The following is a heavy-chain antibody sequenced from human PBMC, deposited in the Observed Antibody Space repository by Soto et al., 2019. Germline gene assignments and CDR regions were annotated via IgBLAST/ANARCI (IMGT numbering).Heavy chain of an antibody. CDR3: ARGPLELGYSYGYDFDY. CDR2: INHSGST. Sequence: PSETLSLTCAVYGGSFSGYYWSWIRQPPGKGLEWIGEINHSGSTNYNPSLKSRVTISVDTSKNQFSLKLSSVTAADTAVYYCARGPLELGYSYGYDFDYWGQGTLVTVS. J-gene: IGHJ4*02. CDR1: GGSFSGYY. D-gene: IGHD5-18*01. V-gene: IGHV4-34*01.